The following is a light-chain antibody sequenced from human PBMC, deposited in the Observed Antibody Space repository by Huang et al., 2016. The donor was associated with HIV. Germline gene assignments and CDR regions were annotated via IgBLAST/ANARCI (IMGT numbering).Light chain of an antibody. Sequence: DIQMTQSPSSLSASVGDRVTITCRARQSLSSYLNWYQQKPGKAPKLLIYATSSLQSGVPSRFGGSGSGTDFTLTISSLQPEDFATYYCQQSYSTPFTFGPGTKVDIK. CDR2: ATS. J-gene: IGKJ3*01. CDR1: QSLSSY. CDR3: QQSYSTPFT. V-gene: IGKV1-39*01.